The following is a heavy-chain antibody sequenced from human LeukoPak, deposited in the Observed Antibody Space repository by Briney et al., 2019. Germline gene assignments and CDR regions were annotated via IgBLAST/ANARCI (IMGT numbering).Heavy chain of an antibody. D-gene: IGHD4-17*01. CDR1: GGSISSYY. J-gene: IGHJ4*02. CDR2: IYYSGST. V-gene: IGHV4-59*08. Sequence: SETLSLTCTVSGGSISSYYWSWIRQPPGKGLEWIGYIYYSGSTNYNPSLKSRVTISVHTSKNQFSLRLTSVTAADTALFYCARHGAYGDPFDYWGQGTLVTVSS. CDR3: ARHGAYGDPFDY.